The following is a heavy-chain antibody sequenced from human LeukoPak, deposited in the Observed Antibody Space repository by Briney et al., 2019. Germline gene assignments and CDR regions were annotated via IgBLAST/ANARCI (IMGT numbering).Heavy chain of an antibody. V-gene: IGHV4-59*08. J-gene: IGHJ4*02. D-gene: IGHD5-18*01. CDR3: ARHRGYTYGRTFDY. CDR1: GDSISTYY. Sequence: PSETLSLTCNVSGDSISTYYWSWIRQPPGKGLDWIGYIYSRGRSSYNPSLRSRVTISVDTSKNQFSLKPTSVTAADTAFYFCARHRGYTYGRTFDYWGQGTLVTVSS. CDR2: IYSRGRS.